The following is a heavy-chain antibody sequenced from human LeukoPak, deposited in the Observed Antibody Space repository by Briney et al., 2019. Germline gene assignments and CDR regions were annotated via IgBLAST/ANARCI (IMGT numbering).Heavy chain of an antibody. V-gene: IGHV3-33*01. CDR3: ARDSEAMTTVTSSFDY. Sequence: GGSLRLSCAASGFTFSSYGMHWVRQAPGKGLEWVAVIWYDGSNKYYADSVKGRFTISRDNSKNTLYLQMNSLRAEDTAVYYCARDSEAMTTVTSSFDYWGQGTLVTVSS. D-gene: IGHD4-17*01. CDR1: GFTFSSYG. J-gene: IGHJ4*02. CDR2: IWYDGSNK.